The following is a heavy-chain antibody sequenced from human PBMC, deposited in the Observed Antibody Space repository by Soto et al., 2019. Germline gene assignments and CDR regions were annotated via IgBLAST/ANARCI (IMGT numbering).Heavy chain of an antibody. CDR2: IWYDGSNK. J-gene: IGHJ4*02. V-gene: IGHV3-33*01. CDR1: GFTFSSYG. D-gene: IGHD6-13*01. Sequence: QVLLVESGGGVVQPGRSLRLSCAASGFTFSSYGMHWVRQAPGKGLEWVAVIWYDGSNKYYADSVKGRFTISRDNSKKTVYLQMNSLRAEDTAVYYCARDHIALDYWGQGTQVTVSS. CDR3: ARDHIALDY.